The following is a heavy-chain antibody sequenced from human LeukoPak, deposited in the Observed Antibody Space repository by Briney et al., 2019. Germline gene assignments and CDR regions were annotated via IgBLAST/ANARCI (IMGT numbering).Heavy chain of an antibody. CDR1: GGSISSYY. CDR3: ARTSSMIVVS. Sequence: SETLSLTCTVSGGSISSYYWSWLRQPPGKGLEWIGYIYYSGSTNYNPSLKSRVTISVDTSKNQFSLKLSSVTAADTAVYYCARTSSMIVVSWGQGTLVTVSS. V-gene: IGHV4-59*01. CDR2: IYYSGST. J-gene: IGHJ5*02. D-gene: IGHD3-22*01.